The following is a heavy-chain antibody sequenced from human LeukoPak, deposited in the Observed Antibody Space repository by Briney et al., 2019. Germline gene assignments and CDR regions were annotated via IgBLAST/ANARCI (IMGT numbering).Heavy chain of an antibody. CDR1: GFTFSSYS. V-gene: IGHV3-21*01. D-gene: IGHD6-19*01. CDR2: ISSSSSYI. J-gene: IGHJ4*02. Sequence: GGSLRLSCAASGFTFSSYSMDWVRQAPGKGLEWVSSISSSSSYIYYADSVKGRFTISRDNAKNSLYLQMNSLRAEDTAVYYCATPGEAVAGIFDYWGQGTLVTVSS. CDR3: ATPGEAVAGIFDY.